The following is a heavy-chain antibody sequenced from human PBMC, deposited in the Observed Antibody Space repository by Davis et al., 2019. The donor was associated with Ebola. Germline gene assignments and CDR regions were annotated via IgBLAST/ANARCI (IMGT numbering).Heavy chain of an antibody. CDR3: AREWYSGNWFEP. CDR2: IYHSGST. Sequence: PSETLSLTCAVSGGSISSGGYSWSWIRQPPGKGLEWIGYIYHSGSTYYNPSLKSRVTISVDRSKNQFSLKLSSVTAADTAVYYCAREWYSGNWFEPWGQGTLVTVSS. D-gene: IGHD6-13*01. J-gene: IGHJ5*02. V-gene: IGHV4-30-2*01. CDR1: GGSISSGGYS.